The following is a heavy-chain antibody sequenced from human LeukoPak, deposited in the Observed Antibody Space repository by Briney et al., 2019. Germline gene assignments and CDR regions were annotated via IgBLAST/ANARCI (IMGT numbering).Heavy chain of an antibody. D-gene: IGHD3-10*01. Sequence: PGRSLRLSCVASGFTFTGHSMHWVRQAPGKGLEWVAVISYDGSNKYYADSVKGRFTISRDNSKNTLYLQMNSLRAEDTAVYYCARGNALLWFGVHFYNWSDPWGQGTLVTVSS. CDR3: ARGNALLWFGVHFYNWSDP. CDR1: GFTFTGHS. J-gene: IGHJ5*02. V-gene: IGHV3-30*04. CDR2: ISYDGSNK.